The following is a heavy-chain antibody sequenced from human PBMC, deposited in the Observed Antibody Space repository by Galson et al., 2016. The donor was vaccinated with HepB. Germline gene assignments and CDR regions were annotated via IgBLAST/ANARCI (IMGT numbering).Heavy chain of an antibody. Sequence: SLTPSCAASGCSFSNSGMSWVRQAPGRGLESVSGTTRSGDATHYADVVKGRLTIPRDHSKNTLYLYMNNLTAVDTAIHYCGKHGGFDYWGQGALVTVSS. CDR3: GKHGGFDY. J-gene: IGHJ4*02. D-gene: IGHD3-16*01. V-gene: IGHV3-23*01. CDR2: TTRSGDAT. CDR1: GCSFSNSG.